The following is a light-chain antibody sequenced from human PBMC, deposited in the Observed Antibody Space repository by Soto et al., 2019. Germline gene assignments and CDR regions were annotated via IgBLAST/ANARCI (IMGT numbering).Light chain of an antibody. CDR1: SSNIGSNN. J-gene: IGLJ2*01. CDR3: EAWDDSLNGVV. V-gene: IGLV1-44*01. CDR2: SNN. Sequence: QSVLTQTPSASGTPGQRVNISCSGSSSNIGSNNVNWYQQLPGTAPKLLIYSNNQRPSGVPDRFSGSKSGTSASLAISGLRSEDEADYYCEAWDDSLNGVVFGGGTQLTVL.